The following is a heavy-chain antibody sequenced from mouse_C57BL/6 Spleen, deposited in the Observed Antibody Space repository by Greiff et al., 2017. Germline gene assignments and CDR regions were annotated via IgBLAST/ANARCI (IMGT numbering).Heavy chain of an antibody. CDR3: ATYYGSSYALPWFAY. J-gene: IGHJ3*01. CDR1: GFTLSDYG. D-gene: IGHD1-1*01. CDR2: ISSGSSTI. Sequence: EVQVVESGGGLVKLGGSLKPSFAASGFTLSDYGMHWVRQAPEKGLEWVAYISSGSSTIYYADTVKGRFTISRDNAKNTLFLQMTSLRSEDTAMYYCATYYGSSYALPWFAYWGQGTLVTVSA. V-gene: IGHV5-17*01.